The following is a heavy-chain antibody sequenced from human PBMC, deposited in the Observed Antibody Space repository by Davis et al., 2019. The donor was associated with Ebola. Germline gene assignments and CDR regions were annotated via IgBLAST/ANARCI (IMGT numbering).Heavy chain of an antibody. CDR2: IYYSGST. D-gene: IGHD3-22*01. V-gene: IGHV4-59*08. J-gene: IGHJ3*02. Sequence: PGGSLRLSCTVSGGSISSYYWSWIRQPPGKGLEWIGYIYYSGSTNYNPSLKSRVTITVDTSKNQFSLKLSSVTAADTAVYYCARRGYYYASSGYSVGAFDIWGQGTMVTVSS. CDR1: GGSISSYY. CDR3: ARRGYYYASSGYSVGAFDI.